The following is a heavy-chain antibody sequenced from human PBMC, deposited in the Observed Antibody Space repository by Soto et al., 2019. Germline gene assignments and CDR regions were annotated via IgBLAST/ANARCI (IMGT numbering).Heavy chain of an antibody. Sequence: GGSLRLSCAASGFTLSNYHMDWVRQAPGKGLEWVSYISGRSEAIYYTDSVEGRFTISRDNAKNSLYLQMNSLRGEDTAVYYCARDSGSGHSIDLWGQGTLVTVSS. CDR2: ISGRSEAI. CDR1: GFTLSNYH. CDR3: ARDSGSGHSIDL. V-gene: IGHV3-48*01. J-gene: IGHJ5*02. D-gene: IGHD5-12*01.